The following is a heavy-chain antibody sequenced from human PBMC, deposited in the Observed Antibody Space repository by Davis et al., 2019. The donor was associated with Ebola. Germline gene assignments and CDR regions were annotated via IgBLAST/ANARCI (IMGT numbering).Heavy chain of an antibody. Sequence: SETLSLTCTISGGSISNYYWTWIRQPPGKGLEWIGNIYYTGGTHSSPSLKSRVTFFIDTSKDEFSLKLTSVTAADTAVYYCARSGIEYYSQGYVDNWGPGIRVTVSS. CDR3: ARSGIEYYSQGYVDN. D-gene: IGHD2-21*01. V-gene: IGHV4-59*01. J-gene: IGHJ4*02. CDR1: GGSISNYY. CDR2: IYYTGGT.